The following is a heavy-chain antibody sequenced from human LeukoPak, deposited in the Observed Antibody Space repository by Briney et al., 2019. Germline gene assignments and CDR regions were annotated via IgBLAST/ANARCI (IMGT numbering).Heavy chain of an antibody. CDR2: IIPIFGTA. D-gene: IGHD6-13*01. J-gene: IGHJ3*02. V-gene: IGHV1-69*05. Sequence: SVKVSCKASGGTFSSYAISWVRQAPGQGLEWMGGIIPIFGTANYAQKFQGRVAITTDESTSTAYMELSSLRSEDTAVYYCARGGGLAVQQLVRRAFDIWGQGTMVTVSS. CDR3: ARGGGLAVQQLVRRAFDI. CDR1: GGTFSSYA.